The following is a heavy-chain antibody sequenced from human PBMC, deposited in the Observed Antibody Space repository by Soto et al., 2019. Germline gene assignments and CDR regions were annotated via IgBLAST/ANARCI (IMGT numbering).Heavy chain of an antibody. CDR3: AHRRAYCSGGSCYSIWFDP. D-gene: IGHD2-15*01. Sequence: QITLKESGPTLVKPTQTLTLTCTFSGFSLSTSGVGVGWIRQPPGKALEWLALIYWDDDKRHSPSLKSRLTITQDTSKSQLVLTITNMDPVDTATYYCAHRRAYCSGGSCYSIWFDPWGQGTLVTVSS. J-gene: IGHJ5*02. V-gene: IGHV2-5*02. CDR1: GFSLSTSGVG. CDR2: IYWDDDK.